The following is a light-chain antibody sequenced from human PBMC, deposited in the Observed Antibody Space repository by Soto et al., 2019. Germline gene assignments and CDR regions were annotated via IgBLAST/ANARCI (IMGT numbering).Light chain of an antibody. CDR1: NSNIGGNT. CDR2: SDN. V-gene: IGLV1-44*01. Sequence: QSVLTQPPSASGAPGLRVTISCSGSNSNIGGNTVNWYQQLPGKAPKLLIHSDNERPSGVPGLFSGSRSGASASLAITGLQSEDEAYYYCSAWDDTLSGPVLGGGTKVTVL. CDR3: SAWDDTLSGPV. J-gene: IGLJ3*02.